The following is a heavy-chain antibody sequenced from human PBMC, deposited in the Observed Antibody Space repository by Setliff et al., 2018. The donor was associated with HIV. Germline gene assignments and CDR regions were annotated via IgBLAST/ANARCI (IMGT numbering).Heavy chain of an antibody. CDR3: SRRPGGITRARLDN. V-gene: IGHV4-34*01. CDR2: INHSAFT. Sequence: SETLSLTCAVYGESFSRYYFTWIRQAPGRGLEWIGEINHSAFTKYNPSLASRVTMSIDTSKNQFSLLLSSVTAADTAMYFCSRRPGGITRARLDNWGQGTLVTVSS. CDR1: GESFSRYY. D-gene: IGHD3-16*01. J-gene: IGHJ4*02.